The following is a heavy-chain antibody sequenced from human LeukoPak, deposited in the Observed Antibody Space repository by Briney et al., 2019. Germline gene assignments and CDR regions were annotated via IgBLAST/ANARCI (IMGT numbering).Heavy chain of an antibody. CDR3: AKSLCYGSGSCYFDY. CDR2: ISGSGGST. D-gene: IGHD3-10*01. V-gene: IGHV3-23*01. Sequence: GGSLRLSCAASGFTFSSYAMSWVRQAPGKGLEWVSAISGSGGSTYYADSVKGRFTISRDNSKNTLYLQTNSLRAEDTAVYYCAKSLCYGSGSCYFDYWGQGTLVTVSS. J-gene: IGHJ4*02. CDR1: GFTFSSYA.